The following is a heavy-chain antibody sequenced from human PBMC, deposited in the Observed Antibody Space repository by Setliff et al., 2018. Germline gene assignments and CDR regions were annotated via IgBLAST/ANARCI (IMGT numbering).Heavy chain of an antibody. D-gene: IGHD6-13*01. V-gene: IGHV3-15*01. J-gene: IGHJ4*02. CDR1: RFIFSSAW. Sequence: PGGSLRLSCAASRFIFSSAWMSWVRQAPGKGLEWVGRIKAKTEGGTTAYAAPVRGRFTISRDDSENTLYLQMTSLRVEDTAMYYCAKAGYTSKWYEARVPDSWGQGTLVTVSS. CDR3: AKAGYTSKWYEARVPDS. CDR2: IKAKTEGGTT.